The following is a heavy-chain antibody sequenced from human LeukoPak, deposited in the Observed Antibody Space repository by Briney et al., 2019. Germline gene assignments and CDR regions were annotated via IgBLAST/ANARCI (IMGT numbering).Heavy chain of an antibody. Sequence: ASEKLSCNSCGYTFTSCYMHWVRPGCGQGLEWMGIINPSGGSTSYAQKFQGRITMTRDTSTSTVYMELSSLRSEDTAVYYCARKYYDYLDYWGQGTLVTVSS. J-gene: IGHJ4*02. V-gene: IGHV1-46*01. CDR1: GYTFTSCY. CDR2: INPSGGST. CDR3: ARKYYDYLDY. D-gene: IGHD3-3*01.